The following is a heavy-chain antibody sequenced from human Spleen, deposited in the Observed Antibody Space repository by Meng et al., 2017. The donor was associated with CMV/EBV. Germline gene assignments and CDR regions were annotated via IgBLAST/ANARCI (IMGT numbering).Heavy chain of an antibody. CDR1: GFTFSSYW. D-gene: IGHD3-22*01. Sequence: GGSLRLSCAASGFTFSSYWMHWVRQAPGKGLVWVSRINSDGSSTSYADSVKGRFTISRDNSKNTLYLQMNSLRVEDTAVYYCAKERYYDSSGAYYGMDVWGQGTTVTVSS. CDR3: AKERYYDSSGAYYGMDV. V-gene: IGHV3-74*01. J-gene: IGHJ6*02. CDR2: INSDGSST.